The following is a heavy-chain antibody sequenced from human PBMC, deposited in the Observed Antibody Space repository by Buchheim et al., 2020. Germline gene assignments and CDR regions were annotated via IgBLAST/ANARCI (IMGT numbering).Heavy chain of an antibody. CDR1: GFTLGNYW. CDR2: INSDGSSR. Sequence: EVQLVESGGGLVQPGGSLRLSCAASGFTLGNYWMHWVRQAPGKGLMWVSRINSDGSSRTYADSVKGRFTISRDNAKNTLFLQMNSLGAEDTAVYYCARAIDYTSYSNWYDIWGQGTL. CDR3: ARAIDYTSYSNWYDI. J-gene: IGHJ4*02. D-gene: IGHD3-9*01. V-gene: IGHV3-74*01.